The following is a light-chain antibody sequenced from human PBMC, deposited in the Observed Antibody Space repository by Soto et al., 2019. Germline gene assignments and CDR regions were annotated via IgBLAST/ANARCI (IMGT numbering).Light chain of an antibody. CDR1: QGISSA. Sequence: AIQLTQSPSSLSASVGDRVTITCRASQGISSALAWYQQKPGKAPKLLIYDASSLESGVPSRFSGSGSGTDFTLTISSLQPEDFATYYCHQFNSYPFITFGQGTRLEIK. CDR2: DAS. V-gene: IGKV1-13*02. J-gene: IGKJ5*01. CDR3: HQFNSYPFIT.